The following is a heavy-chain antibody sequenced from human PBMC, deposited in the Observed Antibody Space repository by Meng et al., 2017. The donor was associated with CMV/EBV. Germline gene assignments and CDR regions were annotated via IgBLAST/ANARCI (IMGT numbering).Heavy chain of an antibody. V-gene: IGHV1-24*01. CDR3: ATDSRAERGWELPLNDAFDI. Sequence: ASVKVSCKVSGYTLTELSMHWVRQAPGKGLEWMGGFDPEDGETIYAQKFQGRVTMTEDTSTDTAYMELSSLRSEDTAVYYCATDSRAERGWELPLNDAFDIWGQGTMVTVSS. D-gene: IGHD1-26*01. CDR1: GYTLTELS. CDR2: FDPEDGET. J-gene: IGHJ3*02.